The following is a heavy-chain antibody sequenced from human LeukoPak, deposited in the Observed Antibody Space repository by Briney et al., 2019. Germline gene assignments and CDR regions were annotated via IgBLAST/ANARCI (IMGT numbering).Heavy chain of an antibody. J-gene: IGHJ4*02. CDR3: ARGPAIAADSPDY. CDR2: IYSGGST. Sequence: PGGSLRLSCAASGFTVSSNYMTWVRQAPGKGLEWVSVIYSGGSTYYADSVKGRFTISRDNSKNTLHLQMNSLRAEDTAVYYCARGPAIAADSPDYWGQGTLVTVSS. D-gene: IGHD6-13*01. CDR1: GFTVSSNY. V-gene: IGHV3-53*05.